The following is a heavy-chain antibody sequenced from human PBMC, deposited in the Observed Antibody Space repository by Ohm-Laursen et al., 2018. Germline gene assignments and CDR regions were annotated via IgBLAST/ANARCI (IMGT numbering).Heavy chain of an antibody. CDR2: INYRGNT. CDR1: GASIEDYY. CDR3: ASGHSYGYDYYYYGVDV. J-gene: IGHJ6*02. D-gene: IGHD5-18*01. V-gene: IGHV4-59*01. Sequence: SETLSLTCTVSGASIEDYYWTWIRQAPGKTLEWIASINYRGNTNYNPSLNSRVTISEDTSKNQFSLKLRSVTAADTAVYYCASGHSYGYDYYYYGVDVWGQGTTVTVSS.